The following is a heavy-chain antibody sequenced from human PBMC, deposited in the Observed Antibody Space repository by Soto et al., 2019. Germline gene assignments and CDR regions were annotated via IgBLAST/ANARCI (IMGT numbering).Heavy chain of an antibody. V-gene: IGHV3-30-3*01. CDR2: ISYDGSNK. CDR1: GFTFSSYA. CDR3: ARDNADNFDY. Sequence: QVQLVESGGGVVQPGRSLRLSCAASGFTFSSYAMHWVRQAPGKGLEWVAVISYDGSNKYYADSVKGRFTISRDNSKNTLYLQMNSLRAEDTAVYYCARDNADNFDYWGQGTLVTVS. J-gene: IGHJ4*02.